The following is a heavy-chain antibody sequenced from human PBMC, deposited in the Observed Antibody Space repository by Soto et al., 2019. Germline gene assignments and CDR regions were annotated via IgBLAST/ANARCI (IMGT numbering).Heavy chain of an antibody. Sequence: PSETLSLTCAVSGGSISSSNWWSWVRQPPGKGLEWIGEIYHSGSTNYNPSLKSRVTISVDKSKNQFSLKLSSVTAADTAVYYCARDSPPYYDFWSGPFRGYGMDVWGQGTTVT. V-gene: IGHV4-4*02. CDR1: GGSISSSNW. J-gene: IGHJ6*02. CDR2: IYHSGST. CDR3: ARDSPPYYDFWSGPFRGYGMDV. D-gene: IGHD3-3*01.